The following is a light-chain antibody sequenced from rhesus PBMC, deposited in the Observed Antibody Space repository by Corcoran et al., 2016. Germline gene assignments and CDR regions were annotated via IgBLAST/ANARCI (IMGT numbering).Light chain of an antibody. J-gene: IGKJ1*01. CDR1: QDISSW. V-gene: IGKV1-21*01. Sequence: DIQMTQSPSSLSASVGDRVTITCRASQDISSWLAWYQQKPGKVPNLLIYKSASLQSGVPSRFSGSGSGTDFTLTISSLQPEEFATYYVQQYNSAPWTFGQGTKVEI. CDR2: KSA. CDR3: QQYNSAPWT.